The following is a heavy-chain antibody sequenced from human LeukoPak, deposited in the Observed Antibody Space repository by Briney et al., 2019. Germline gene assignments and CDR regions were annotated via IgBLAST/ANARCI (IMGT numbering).Heavy chain of an antibody. CDR3: ARDGTVTTSYFDY. J-gene: IGHJ4*02. D-gene: IGHD4-17*01. Sequence: GGSLRLSCAASGFTFSSYNMNWVRQAPGKGLEWVSFISTSSSYIYYADSVKGRFTISRDNAKNSLYLQMNSLRADDTAVYYCARDGTVTTSYFDYWGQGTLVTVSS. V-gene: IGHV3-21*01. CDR2: ISTSSSYI. CDR1: GFTFSSYN.